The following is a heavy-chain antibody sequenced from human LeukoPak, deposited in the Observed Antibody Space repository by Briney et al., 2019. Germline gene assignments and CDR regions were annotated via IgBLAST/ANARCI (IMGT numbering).Heavy chain of an antibody. D-gene: IGHD2-8*01. CDR1: GYTFTSYG. Sequence: ASVNVSCTASGYTFTSYGISWVRQAPGQGLEWMGWISAYNGNTNYAQKLQGRVTMTTDTSTSTAYMELRSLRSDDTAVYYCARPAGYCTNGVCYNIFDYWGQGTLVTVSS. CDR2: ISAYNGNT. J-gene: IGHJ4*02. V-gene: IGHV1-18*01. CDR3: ARPAGYCTNGVCYNIFDY.